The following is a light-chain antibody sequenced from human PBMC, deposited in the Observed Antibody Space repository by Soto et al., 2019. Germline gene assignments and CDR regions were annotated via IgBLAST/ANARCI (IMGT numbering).Light chain of an antibody. V-gene: IGKV3-15*01. CDR2: GAS. Sequence: DIVMTQSPATLSVSLGERVTITCRASQSVSSNLAWYQQKPGQAPRLLIYGASTRDTGIPARFSGSGSGTEFTLTISSLQSEDFAVYYCQQYNNWPITFGQGTRLEIK. CDR1: QSVSSN. CDR3: QQYNNWPIT. J-gene: IGKJ5*01.